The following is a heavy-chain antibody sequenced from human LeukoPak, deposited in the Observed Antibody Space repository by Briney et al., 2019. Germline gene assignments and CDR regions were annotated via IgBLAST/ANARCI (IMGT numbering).Heavy chain of an antibody. CDR1: GYPFSGSD. Sequence: GGSLRLSCAASGYPFSGSDIHWVRQAPGKGLEWVAFVSHEGSSKFYAEFVKGRFTVSRDNSKNIVYLQMNSLRAEDTALYYCAKDIQAANWGQGTLVTVSS. J-gene: IGHJ1*01. V-gene: IGHV3-30*18. CDR3: AKDIQAAN. D-gene: IGHD5-18*01. CDR2: VSHEGSSK.